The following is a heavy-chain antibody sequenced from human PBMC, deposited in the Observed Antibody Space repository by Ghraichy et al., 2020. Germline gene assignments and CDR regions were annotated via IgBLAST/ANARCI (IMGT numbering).Heavy chain of an antibody. Sequence: SETLSLTCAVSGGSISSGNWWSWVRQPPGEGLEWIGEIYPSGITNYNPSLKSRVTISVDKSKNQISLRLSAVTAADTAIYYCTRSAPGYSSGRNWFDPWGQGTLVTVSS. CDR3: TRSAPGYSSGRNWFDP. CDR1: GGSISSGNW. D-gene: IGHD5-18*01. CDR2: IYPSGIT. V-gene: IGHV4-4*02. J-gene: IGHJ5*01.